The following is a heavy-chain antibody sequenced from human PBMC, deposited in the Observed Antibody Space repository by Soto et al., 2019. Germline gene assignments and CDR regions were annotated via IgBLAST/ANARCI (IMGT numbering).Heavy chain of an antibody. CDR1: EFPLSSFL. CDR2: INEGGSGK. CDR3: VRDPAAIGRYCRSVNCLPLF. D-gene: IGHD2-2*01. J-gene: IGHJ4*02. V-gene: IGHV3-7*01. Sequence: AGGAPRLSCAAPEFPLSSFLVGWVRPAPGKGVEGVAKINEGGSGKYYLDSVKGRFTISRDNAKSSLFLQMSSLRAEDTAVYYCVRDPAAIGRYCRSVNCLPLFGGEGTLVTVSS.